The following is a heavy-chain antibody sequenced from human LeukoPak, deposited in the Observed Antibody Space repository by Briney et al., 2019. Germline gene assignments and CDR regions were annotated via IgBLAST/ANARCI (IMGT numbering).Heavy chain of an antibody. CDR2: TVVGSGNT. D-gene: IGHD5-24*01. J-gene: IGHJ4*02. Sequence: SVKVSCKASGFTFTNSAMQWVRQARGQGLEWIGWTVVGSGNTNYAQKFQERVTFTRDMSTSTAYMELSGLRSDDTAVYYCARAGTVEMTPLDYWGQGTLVTVSS. CDR1: GFTFTNSA. CDR3: ARAGTVEMTPLDY. V-gene: IGHV1-58*02.